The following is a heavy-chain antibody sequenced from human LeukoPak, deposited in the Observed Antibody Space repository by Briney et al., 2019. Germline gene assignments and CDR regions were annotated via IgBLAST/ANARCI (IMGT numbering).Heavy chain of an antibody. D-gene: IGHD2/OR15-2a*01. CDR2: ISWDGGST. CDR1: GFTFDDYA. Sequence: GGSPRLSCAASGFTFDDYAMHWVRQAPGKGLEWVSLISWDGGSTYYADSVKGRFTISRDNSKNTLYLQMNSLRAEDTAVYYCARAGNTRFDYWGQGTLVTVSS. V-gene: IGHV3-43D*03. CDR3: ARAGNTRFDY. J-gene: IGHJ4*02.